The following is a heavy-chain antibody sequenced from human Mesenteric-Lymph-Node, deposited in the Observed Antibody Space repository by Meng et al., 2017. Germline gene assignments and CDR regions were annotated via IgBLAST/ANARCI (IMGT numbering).Heavy chain of an antibody. CDR1: GFTFSSYA. J-gene: IGHJ4*02. CDR2: ISYDGSNK. V-gene: IGHV3-30*04. D-gene: IGHD2-15*01. CDR3: ARDGSGYCSGGSCYLSNY. Sequence: GGSLRLSCAASGFTFSSYAMHWVRQAPGKGLEWVAVISYDGSNKYYADSVKGRFTISRDNSKNTLYLQMNSLRAEDTAVYYCARDGSGYCSGGSCYLSNYWGQGTLVTVSS.